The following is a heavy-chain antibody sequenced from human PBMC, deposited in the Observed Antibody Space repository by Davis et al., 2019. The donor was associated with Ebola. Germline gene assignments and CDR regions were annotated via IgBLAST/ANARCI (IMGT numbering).Heavy chain of an antibody. J-gene: IGHJ4*02. D-gene: IGHD3-22*01. V-gene: IGHV1-69*13. CDR3: LHSGYYEQDH. CDR2: IIPIFGTA. Sequence: SVKVSCKASGGTFSSYAISWVRQAPGQGLEWMGGIIPIFGTANYAQKFQGRVTITADESTSTAYMELSSLRSEDTAVYYCLHSGYYEQDHWGQGTLVTVSS. CDR1: GGTFSSYA.